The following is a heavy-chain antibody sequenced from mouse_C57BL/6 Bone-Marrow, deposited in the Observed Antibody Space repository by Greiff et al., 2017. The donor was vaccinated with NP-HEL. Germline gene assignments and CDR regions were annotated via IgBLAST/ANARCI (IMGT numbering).Heavy chain of an antibody. Sequence: DVHLVESGGGLVKPGGSLKLSCAASGFTFSSYAMSWVRQTPEKRLEWVATISDGGSYTYYPDNVKGRFTISRDNAKNNLYLQMSHLKSEDTAMSYGYDEGYWGQGTTLTVSS. J-gene: IGHJ2*01. V-gene: IGHV5-4*01. CDR2: ISDGGSYT. CDR3: YDEGY. D-gene: IGHD2-2*01. CDR1: GFTFSSYA.